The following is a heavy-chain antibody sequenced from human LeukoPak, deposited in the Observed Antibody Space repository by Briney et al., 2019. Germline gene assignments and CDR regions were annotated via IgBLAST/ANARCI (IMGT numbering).Heavy chain of an antibody. CDR3: ARVGSGSYFDY. V-gene: IGHV4-38-2*01. D-gene: IGHD1-26*01. Sequence: SETLSLTCAVSGYSISSGYYWGWIRQPPGKGLEWVGSIYHSGSTYYDPSLKSRVTISVDTSKNQFSLKLSSVTAADTAVYYCARVGSGSYFDYWGQGTLVTVSS. CDR1: GYSISSGYY. J-gene: IGHJ4*02. CDR2: IYHSGST.